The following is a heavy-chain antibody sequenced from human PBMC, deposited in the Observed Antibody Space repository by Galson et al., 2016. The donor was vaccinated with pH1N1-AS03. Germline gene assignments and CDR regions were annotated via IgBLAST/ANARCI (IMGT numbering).Heavy chain of an antibody. CDR3: ARDPRGPCSSATCATTYYFGMDV. CDR2: INPNNGVT. Sequence: SVKVSCKASGYILTGFCVHWVRQAPGQGLEWMGWINPNNGVTNYAQKFQAWVTMTGDTSISTAYMELYGLKSDDTAVYYCARDPRGPCSSATCATTYYFGMDVWGQGTTVIVSS. J-gene: IGHJ6*02. D-gene: IGHD1-26*01. CDR1: GYILTGFC. V-gene: IGHV1-2*04.